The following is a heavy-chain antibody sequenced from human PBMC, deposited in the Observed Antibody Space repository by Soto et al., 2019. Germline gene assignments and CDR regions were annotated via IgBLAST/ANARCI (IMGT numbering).Heavy chain of an antibody. CDR2: INHSGST. V-gene: IGHV4-34*01. Sequence: PSETLSLTCAVYGGSFSGYYWSWIRQPPGKGLEWIGEINHSGSTNYNPSLKSRVTISVDTSKNQFSLKLSSVTAADTAVYYCARGSSSSYGVFDYWGQGTLVTVS. CDR3: ARGSSSSYGVFDY. CDR1: GGSFSGYY. J-gene: IGHJ4*02. D-gene: IGHD5-18*01.